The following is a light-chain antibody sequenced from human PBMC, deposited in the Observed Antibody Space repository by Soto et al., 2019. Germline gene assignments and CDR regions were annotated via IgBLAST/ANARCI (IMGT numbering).Light chain of an antibody. CDR1: QTVSSSF. CDR2: GAS. V-gene: IGKV3-20*01. J-gene: IGKJ5*01. CDR3: QQYGTLPIT. Sequence: EIVLAQSPGTLALSAWERATLSCGASQTVSSSFLAWYQQKPGQAPRLFIYGASSRATGIPDRFSGSGSGTDFTLTIGRLEPEDFAVYYCQQYGTLPITFGQGTRLEI.